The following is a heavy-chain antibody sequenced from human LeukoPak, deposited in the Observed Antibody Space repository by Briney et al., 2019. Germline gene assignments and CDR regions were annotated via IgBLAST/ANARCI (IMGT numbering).Heavy chain of an antibody. J-gene: IGHJ4*02. Sequence: SETLSMTCTVSGGSISGNYWSWIRQPAGKGLEWIGRIYSSGSTNYSPSLKSRVTISVDKSKNQFSLKLSSVTAADTAVYYCARGWNSWYYFDYWGQGTLVTVSS. CDR3: ARGWNSWYYFDY. CDR2: IYSSGST. D-gene: IGHD6-13*01. CDR1: GGSISGNY. V-gene: IGHV4-4*07.